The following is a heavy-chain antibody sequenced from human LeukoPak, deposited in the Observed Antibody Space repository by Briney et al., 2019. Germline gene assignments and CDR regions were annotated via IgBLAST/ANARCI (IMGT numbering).Heavy chain of an antibody. D-gene: IGHD6-6*01. V-gene: IGHV6-1*01. CDR2: TYYRSKWYN. J-gene: IGHJ6*03. CDR1: GDSVSSNSAA. CDR3: ARDRKYIHPSYYYYYMDV. Sequence: SQTLSLTCVISGDSVSSNSAAWSWIRQSPSRGLEWLGRTYYRSKWYNDYAVSVKSRITINPDTSKNQFSLQLNSVTPEDTAVYYCARDRKYIHPSYYYYYMDVWGKGTTVTISS.